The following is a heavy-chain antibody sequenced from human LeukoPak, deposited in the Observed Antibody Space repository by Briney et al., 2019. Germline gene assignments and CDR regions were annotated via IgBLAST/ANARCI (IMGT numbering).Heavy chain of an antibody. D-gene: IGHD2-2*01. V-gene: IGHV4-34*01. CDR2: INHSGST. J-gene: IGHJ4*02. CDR3: ARVRCSSTSCRGYFDY. Sequence: PSETLSLTCAVYGGSFSGYYWSWIRQPPGKGLEWIGEINHSGSTNYNPSLKSRVTILVDTSKNQFSLKLSSVTAADTAVYYCARVRCSSTSCRGYFDYWGQGTLVTVSS. CDR1: GGSFSGYY.